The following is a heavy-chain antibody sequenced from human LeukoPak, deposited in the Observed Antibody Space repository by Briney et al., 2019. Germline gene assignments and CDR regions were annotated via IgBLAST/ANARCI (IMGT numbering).Heavy chain of an antibody. CDR1: GGSFSGYY. CDR3: ARGHVGSYAYYYYYGMDV. V-gene: IGHV4-34*01. J-gene: IGHJ6*02. D-gene: IGHD2-8*01. Sequence: SETLSLTCAVYGGSFSGYYWSWIRQPPKKGLEWIGEINHSGSTNYNPSLKSRVTISVDTSKNQFSLKVRSLTAADTAVYYCARGHVGSYAYYYYYGMDVWGQGTTVTVSS. CDR2: INHSGST.